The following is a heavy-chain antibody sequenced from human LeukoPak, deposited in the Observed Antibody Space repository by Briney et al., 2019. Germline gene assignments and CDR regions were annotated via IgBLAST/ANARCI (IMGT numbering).Heavy chain of an antibody. CDR3: ARDRGAGTNRYWNAYFDY. V-gene: IGHV4-61*02. J-gene: IGHJ4*02. Sequence: SETLSLTCTVSGGSISSGSYYWSWIRQPAGKGLEWIGRIYTSGSTNYNPSLKSRVTISVDTSKNQFSLKLSSVTAADTALYYWARDRGAGTNRYWNAYFDYWGQGTLVTVSS. CDR2: IYTSGST. D-gene: IGHD1-1*01. CDR1: GGSISSGSYY.